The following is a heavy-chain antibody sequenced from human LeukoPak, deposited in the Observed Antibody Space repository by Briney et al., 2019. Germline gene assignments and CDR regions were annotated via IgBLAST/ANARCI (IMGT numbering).Heavy chain of an antibody. Sequence: SETLSLTCGVSGGSFSGYLWSWIRQPPGKGLEWIGEINYNGENTNYNPSLKSRVSMSVDTSKNQFSLRLSSVTAADTAVYYCARSGSIAARRDNISGWFDPWGQGTLVTVSS. CDR3: ARSGSIAARRDNISGWFDP. CDR1: GGSFSGYL. CDR2: INYNGENT. J-gene: IGHJ5*02. V-gene: IGHV4-34*01. D-gene: IGHD6-6*01.